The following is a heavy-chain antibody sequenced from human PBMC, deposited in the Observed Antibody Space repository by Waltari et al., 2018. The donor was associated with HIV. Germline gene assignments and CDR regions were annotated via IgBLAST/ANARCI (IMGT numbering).Heavy chain of an antibody. D-gene: IGHD3-10*01. CDR2: IYSGGST. CDR3: ARDLHQRMVPYYGMDV. V-gene: IGHV3-53*01. CDR1: GFTVSSNY. J-gene: IGHJ6*02. Sequence: EVQLVESGGGLIQPGGSLRLSCAASGFTVSSNYMSWVRQAPGKGLEWVSVIYSGGSTYYADSVKGRFTISRDNSKNTLYLQMNSLRAEDTAVYYCARDLHQRMVPYYGMDVWGQGTTVTVSS.